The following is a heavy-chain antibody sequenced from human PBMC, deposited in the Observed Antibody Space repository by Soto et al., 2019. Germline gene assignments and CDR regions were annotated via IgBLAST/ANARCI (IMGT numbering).Heavy chain of an antibody. CDR3: AKEAGIAAAGTGTYYYYYGMDV. J-gene: IGHJ6*02. V-gene: IGHV3-30*18. CDR2: ISYDGSNK. CDR1: GFTFSSYG. D-gene: IGHD6-13*01. Sequence: GGSLKLSCAASGFTFSSYGMHWVRQAPGKGLEWVAVISYDGSNKYYADSVKGRFTISIDNSKNTLYLQMNSLRAEDTAVYYCAKEAGIAAAGTGTYYYYYGMDVWGQGTTVTVSS.